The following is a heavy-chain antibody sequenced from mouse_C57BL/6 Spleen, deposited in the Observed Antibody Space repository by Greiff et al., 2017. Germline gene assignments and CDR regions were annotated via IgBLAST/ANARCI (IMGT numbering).Heavy chain of an antibody. CDR2: IHPNSGST. CDR3: ARAPYDYSYYFDY. Sequence: VQLQQPGAELVKPGASVKLSCKASGYTFTSYWMHWVKQRPGQGLEWIGMIHPNSGSTNYNEKFKSKATLTVDKSSSTAYMQLSSLTSEYSAVYYCARAPYDYSYYFDYWGQGTTLTVSS. J-gene: IGHJ2*01. D-gene: IGHD2-4*01. V-gene: IGHV1-64*01. CDR1: GYTFTSYW.